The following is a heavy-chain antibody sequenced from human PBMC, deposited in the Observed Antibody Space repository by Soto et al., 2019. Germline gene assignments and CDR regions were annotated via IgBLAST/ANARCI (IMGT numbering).Heavy chain of an antibody. CDR3: AREGHCSGGSCYHSRYYFDY. D-gene: IGHD2-15*01. Sequence: SETLSLTCAVSGVSIRSSNWWRWVRQPPGKGLEWIGEIYHSGSTNYNPSLKSRVTISVDKSKNQFSLKLSSVTAADTAVYYCAREGHCSGGSCYHSRYYFDYWGQGTLVTVSS. CDR2: IYHSGST. V-gene: IGHV4-4*02. J-gene: IGHJ4*02. CDR1: GVSIRSSNW.